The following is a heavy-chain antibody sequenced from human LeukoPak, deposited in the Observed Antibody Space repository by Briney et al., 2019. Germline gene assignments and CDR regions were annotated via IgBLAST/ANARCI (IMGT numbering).Heavy chain of an antibody. CDR3: AREKDGDYDLIYFDY. CDR1: GFTFSSYG. D-gene: IGHD4-17*01. CDR2: ISGSGGST. J-gene: IGHJ4*02. V-gene: IGHV3-23*01. Sequence: GGTLRLSCAASGFTFSSYGMSWVRQAPGKGLEWVSAISGSGGSTYYADSVKGRFTISRDNSKNSLYLQMNSLRAEDTAVYYCAREKDGDYDLIYFDYWGQGTLVTVSS.